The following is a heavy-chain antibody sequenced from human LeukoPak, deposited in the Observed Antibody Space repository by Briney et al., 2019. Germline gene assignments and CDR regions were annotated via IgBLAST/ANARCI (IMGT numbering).Heavy chain of an antibody. D-gene: IGHD1-1*01. Sequence: GESLKISCKGSGYTFTNYWIGWVRQMPGKGLEWMGIINPGDSDATYSPSFQGQVIISVDKSINTAYLQWSSLKASDTAIYYCARRLLYNWRFEPWGQGTLVTVSS. CDR1: GYTFTNYW. CDR2: INPGDSDA. J-gene: IGHJ5*02. CDR3: ARRLLYNWRFEP. V-gene: IGHV5-51*01.